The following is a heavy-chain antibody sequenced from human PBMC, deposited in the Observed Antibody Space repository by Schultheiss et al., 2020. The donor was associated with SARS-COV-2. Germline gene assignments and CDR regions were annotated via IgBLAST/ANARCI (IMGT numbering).Heavy chain of an antibody. CDR3: AREIVVPAAGKDP. CDR2: ISYDGSNK. CDR1: GFTFSSYG. J-gene: IGHJ5*02. V-gene: IGHV3-30*19. Sequence: GGSLRLSCAASGFTFSSYGMHWVRQAPGKGLEWVAVISYDGSNKYYADSVKGRFTISRDNSKNTLYLQMNSLRAEDTAVYYCAREIVVPAAGKDPWGQGTLVTVSS. D-gene: IGHD2-2*01.